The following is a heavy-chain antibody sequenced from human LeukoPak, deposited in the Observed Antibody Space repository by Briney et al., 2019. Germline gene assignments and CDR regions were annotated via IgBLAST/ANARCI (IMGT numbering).Heavy chain of an antibody. CDR3: ARAKEGDYFDY. Sequence: SETLSLTCTVSGGSISSHYWSWIRQPPGKGLEWIGYIYYSGSTNYNPSLKSRVTISVDTSKIQFSLKLSSVTAADTAVYYCARAKEGDYFDYWGQGTLVTVSS. CDR2: IYYSGST. CDR1: GGSISSHY. D-gene: IGHD1-26*01. V-gene: IGHV4-59*11. J-gene: IGHJ4*02.